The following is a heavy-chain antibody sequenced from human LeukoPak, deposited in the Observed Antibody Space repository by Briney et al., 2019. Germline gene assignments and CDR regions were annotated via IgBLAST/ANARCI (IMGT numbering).Heavy chain of an antibody. D-gene: IGHD2-15*01. CDR2: IYTSGST. CDR3: ARSYCSGGSCYPDY. CDR1: GGSISSYY. V-gene: IGHV4-4*07. J-gene: IGHJ4*02. Sequence: SETLSLTCTVSGGSISSYYWSWIRQPAGKGLEWIGRIYTSGSTNYNPSLKSRVTMSVDTSKNQFSLKLSSVTAADTAVYYCARSYCSGGSCYPDYWGQGTLVTVSP.